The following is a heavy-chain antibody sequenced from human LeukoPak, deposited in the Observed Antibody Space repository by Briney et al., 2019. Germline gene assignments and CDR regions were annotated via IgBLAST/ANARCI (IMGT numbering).Heavy chain of an antibody. CDR3: AGNVGLSDKYFQH. J-gene: IGHJ1*01. CDR1: GGTFSSYA. D-gene: IGHD3-16*02. Sequence: SVKVSCKXSGGTFSSYAISWVRQAPGQGLEWMGGIIPIFDTANYAQKFQGRVTITTDESTSTAYMELSSLRSEDTAVYYCAGNVGLSDKYFQHWGQGTLVTVSS. V-gene: IGHV1-69*05. CDR2: IIPIFDTA.